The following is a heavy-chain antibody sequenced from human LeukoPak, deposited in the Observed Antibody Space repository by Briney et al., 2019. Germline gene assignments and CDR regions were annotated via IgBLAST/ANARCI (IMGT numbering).Heavy chain of an antibody. CDR1: GGSISSYY. V-gene: IGHV4-4*07. CDR2: ISTSGST. Sequence: SETLSLTCTVSGGSISSYYWSWIRQPAGKGLEWIGRISTSGSTNYNPSLKSRVTMSVDTSKNQFSLKLSSVTAADTAVYYCARDSSVRGVIISDWFDPWGQGTLVTVSS. J-gene: IGHJ5*02. D-gene: IGHD3-10*01. CDR3: ARDSSVRGVIISDWFDP.